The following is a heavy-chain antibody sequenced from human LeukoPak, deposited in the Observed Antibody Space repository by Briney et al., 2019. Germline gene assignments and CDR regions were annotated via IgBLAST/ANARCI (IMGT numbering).Heavy chain of an antibody. CDR3: AETWELPYFDY. V-gene: IGHV3-23*01. D-gene: IGHD1-26*01. Sequence: GGSLRLSCAASGFTFSNSWMSWVRQAPGKGLEWVSAISGSGGSTYYADSVKGRFTISRDNSKNTLYLQMNSLRAEDTAVYYCAETWELPYFDYWGQGTLVTVSS. CDR1: GFTFSNSW. J-gene: IGHJ4*02. CDR2: ISGSGGST.